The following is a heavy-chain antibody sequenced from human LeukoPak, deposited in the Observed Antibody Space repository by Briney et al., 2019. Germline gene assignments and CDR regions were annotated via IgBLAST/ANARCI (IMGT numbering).Heavy chain of an antibody. CDR1: GFTFSSYS. V-gene: IGHV3-48*04. J-gene: IGHJ4*02. CDR2: IRSSSSTI. Sequence: PGGSLRLSCAASGFTFSSYSMNWVRQAPGKGLEWVSYIRSSSSTIYYADSVKGRFTISRDNAQNSLYLQMNGLRAEDTAVYYCARERNYYDSSGYYTGYFDYWGQGTLVTVSS. D-gene: IGHD3-22*01. CDR3: ARERNYYDSSGYYTGYFDY.